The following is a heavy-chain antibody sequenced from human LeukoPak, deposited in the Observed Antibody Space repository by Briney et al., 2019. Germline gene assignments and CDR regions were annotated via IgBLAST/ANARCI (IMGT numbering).Heavy chain of an antibody. J-gene: IGHJ4*02. Sequence: GGSLRLSCAASGFSVSTNYMSWVRQAPGEGRGWVSVIYSGGSKYYTDSVKGRSTIYRDNSKNTLYLQMNSLRAEDTGVYHCAKVPSGRYCSGGSCYFDYWGQGTLVTVSS. CDR3: AKVPSGRYCSGGSCYFDY. V-gene: IGHV3-53*01. D-gene: IGHD2-15*01. CDR1: GFSVSTNY. CDR2: IYSGGSK.